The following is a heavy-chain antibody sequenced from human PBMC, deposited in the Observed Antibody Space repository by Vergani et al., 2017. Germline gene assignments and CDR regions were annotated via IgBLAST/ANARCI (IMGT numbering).Heavy chain of an antibody. CDR3: ARVGKPYYDFWSGYYYFDY. Sequence: QVQLQESGPGLVKPSETLSLTCTVSGGSISSYYWSWIRQPPGKGLEWIGYIYYRGSTNYNPYLKSRVTISVDTSKNQFSLKLSSVTAADTAVYYCARVGKPYYDFWSGYYYFDYWGQGTLVTVSS. CDR1: GGSISSYY. J-gene: IGHJ4*02. D-gene: IGHD3-3*01. V-gene: IGHV4-59*01. CDR2: IYYRGST.